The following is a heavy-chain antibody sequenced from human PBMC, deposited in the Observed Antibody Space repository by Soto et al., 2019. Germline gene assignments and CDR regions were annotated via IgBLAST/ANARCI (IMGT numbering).Heavy chain of an antibody. Sequence: SETLSLTCAVSGGSISSGGYSWSWMRQQQGKGREWIGYIYHSGSTYYNPSLKSRVTISVDTSKNQFSLKLSSVTAADTAVYYCATRDPYYDSSGYYYFPFDYWGQGTLVTVSS. D-gene: IGHD3-22*01. J-gene: IGHJ4*02. CDR3: ATRDPYYDSSGYYYFPFDY. CDR1: GGSISSGGYS. V-gene: IGHV4-30-2*05. CDR2: IYHSGST.